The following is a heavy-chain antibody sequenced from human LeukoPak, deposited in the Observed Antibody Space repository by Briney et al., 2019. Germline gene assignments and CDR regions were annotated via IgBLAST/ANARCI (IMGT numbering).Heavy chain of an antibody. CDR1: GFTFSSYG. J-gene: IGHJ4*02. Sequence: GGSLRLSCAASGFTFSSYGMSWVRQAPGKGLEWVSAIISGDTTYYADSVKGRFTISRDNSKNTLFLQMSSLRAEDTAVYYCAKIPNTISWYFDYWGQGTLVTVSS. CDR3: AKIPNTISWYFDY. V-gene: IGHV3-23*01. D-gene: IGHD6-13*01. CDR2: IISGDTT.